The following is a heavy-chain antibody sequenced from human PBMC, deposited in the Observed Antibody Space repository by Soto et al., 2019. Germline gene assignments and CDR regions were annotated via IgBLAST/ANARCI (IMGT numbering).Heavy chain of an antibody. D-gene: IGHD3-10*01. CDR1: GFTLSSYR. Sequence: GSLRLSCAASGFTLSSYRMNWVRQAPGKGLEWVSSISSSGSYIYYAGSLKGRFTISRDSAENSLFLQMNSLRAEDTAVYYCARDLYGSGSYDYWGRGTLVTVSS. CDR3: ARDLYGSGSYDY. V-gene: IGHV3-21*01. CDR2: ISSSGSYI. J-gene: IGHJ4*02.